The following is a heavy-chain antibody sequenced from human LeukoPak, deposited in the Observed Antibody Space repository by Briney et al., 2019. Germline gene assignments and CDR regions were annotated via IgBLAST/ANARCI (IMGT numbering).Heavy chain of an antibody. CDR2: INPRSGET. D-gene: IGHD3-9*01. J-gene: IGHJ4*02. CDR3: ARDWELRYSQGGFDY. V-gene: IGHV1-2*02. Sequence: GASVKVSCKASGYTFTGYYIHWMRQAPGQELEWTGWINPRSGETHYAQQFQGRLTVTRGTSISTAYMELTRLTSDDTAVYFCARDWELRYSQGGFDYWGQGTLVTVSS. CDR1: GYTFTGYY.